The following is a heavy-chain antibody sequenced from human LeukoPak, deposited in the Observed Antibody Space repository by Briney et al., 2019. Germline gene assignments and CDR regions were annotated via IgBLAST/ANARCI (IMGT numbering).Heavy chain of an antibody. D-gene: IGHD4-11*01. Sequence: GGSLRLSCAASGFTFSSYDMHWVRQATGKGLEWVSAIGTAGDTYYPGSVKGRFTISRENAKNSLYLQMNSLRAGDTAVYYCARGASNYEAFDIWGQGTMVTVSS. J-gene: IGHJ3*02. V-gene: IGHV3-13*01. CDR2: IGTAGDT. CDR1: GFTFSSYD. CDR3: ARGASNYEAFDI.